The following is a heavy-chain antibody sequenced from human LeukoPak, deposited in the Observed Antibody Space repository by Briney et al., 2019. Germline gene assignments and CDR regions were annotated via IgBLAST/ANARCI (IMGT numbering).Heavy chain of an antibody. V-gene: IGHV3-23*01. CDR1: GFTFSSYA. Sequence: PGGSLRLSCAASGFTFSSYAMSWVRQAPGKGLEWVSTIDNSGGYTYYADSVKGRFTISRDNSKNTLFLQMNSLRAEDSAVYYCARRLRGEVTARPFDHWGQGTLVTVSS. CDR3: ARRLRGEVTARPFDH. D-gene: IGHD6-6*01. J-gene: IGHJ4*02. CDR2: IDNSGGYT.